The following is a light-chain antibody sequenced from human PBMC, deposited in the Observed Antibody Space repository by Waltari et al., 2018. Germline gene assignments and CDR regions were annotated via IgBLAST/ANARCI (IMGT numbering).Light chain of an antibody. CDR2: AAS. J-gene: IGKJ1*01. V-gene: IGKV3-20*01. CDR3: QHYVRLPAT. CDR1: QSVGRT. Sequence: EIVLTQSPGTLSLSPGERATLSCRASQSVGRTLAWYQQKPGQAPRLLIYAASNRATGIPDRFSGSGSGTVFSLTISRLEPEDFAVYYCQHYVRLPATFGQGTKVAIK.